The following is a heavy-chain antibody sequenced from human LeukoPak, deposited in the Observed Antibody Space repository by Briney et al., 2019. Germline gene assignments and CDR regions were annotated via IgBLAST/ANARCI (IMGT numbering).Heavy chain of an antibody. CDR3: ASNYYYDSSGYFLY. CDR2: IYYSGST. D-gene: IGHD3-22*01. V-gene: IGHV4-39*07. J-gene: IGHJ4*02. Sequence: SETLSLTCTVSGGSISTSNYYWGWIRQPPGKGLEWIGSIYYSGSTYYNPSLKSRVTISVDTSKNQFSLKLSSVTAADTAVYYCASNYYYDSSGYFLYWGQGTLVTVSS. CDR1: GGSISTSNYY.